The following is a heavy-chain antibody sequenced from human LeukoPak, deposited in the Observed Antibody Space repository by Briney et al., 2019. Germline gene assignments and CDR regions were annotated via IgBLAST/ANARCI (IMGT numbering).Heavy chain of an antibody. Sequence: GESLKISCKGSGYRFTSYWIGWVRQMPGKGLEWMGIIYPGDSDTRYSPSFQGQVTISADKSISTAYLQWSSLKASDTAMYYCAGQGYCSSTSCYEDYWGQGTLVTVSS. CDR1: GYRFTSYW. J-gene: IGHJ4*02. D-gene: IGHD2-2*01. V-gene: IGHV5-51*01. CDR3: AGQGYCSSTSCYEDY. CDR2: IYPGDSDT.